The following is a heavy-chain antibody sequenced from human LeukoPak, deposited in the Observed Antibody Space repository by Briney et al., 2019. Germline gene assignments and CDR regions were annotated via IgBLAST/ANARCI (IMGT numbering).Heavy chain of an antibody. D-gene: IGHD3-10*01. CDR1: GYTFTSYD. V-gene: IGHV1-8*01. CDR2: MNPNSGNT. CDR3: ARGPDRITMVRGVIVSWFDP. J-gene: IGHJ5*02. Sequence: ASVKVSCKASGYTFTSYDINWVRQATGQGLEWMGWMNPNSGNTGYAQKFQGRVTMTRNTSISTAYMELSSLRSEDTAVYYCARGPDRITMVRGVIVSWFDPWGQGTLVTVSS.